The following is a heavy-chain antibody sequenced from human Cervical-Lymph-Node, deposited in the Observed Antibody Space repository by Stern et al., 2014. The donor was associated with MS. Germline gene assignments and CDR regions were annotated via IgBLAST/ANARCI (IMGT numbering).Heavy chain of an antibody. CDR3: ARGAETSTVAPFDP. D-gene: IGHD1-14*01. Sequence: MQLVESGPGLVKPSESLTLTCSVSNGSFFNYYWSWLRQPPGKRLQWIGDIYYSGIPSYNPSLKSRVTISLDTSQHQFSLRLNSVTAADTAIYYCARGAETSTVAPFDPWGQGTLVTVSS. CDR1: NGSFFNYY. V-gene: IGHV4-59*01. CDR2: IYYSGIP. J-gene: IGHJ5*02.